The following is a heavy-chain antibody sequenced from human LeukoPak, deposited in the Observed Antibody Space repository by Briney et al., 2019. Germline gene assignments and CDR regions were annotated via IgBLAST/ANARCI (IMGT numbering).Heavy chain of an antibody. D-gene: IGHD2-21*02. CDR3: ARGRNCGGDCYYFAY. Sequence: SETLSLTCTVSGGSTNGYYWSWIRQPAGKGLEWIGRIYTSGTTNYNPSLKSRVTMSVDTSKNQFSLKLSSVTAADTAVYYCARGRNCGGDCYYFAYWGQGTLVTVSS. CDR1: GGSTNGYY. V-gene: IGHV4-4*07. CDR2: IYTSGTT. J-gene: IGHJ4*02.